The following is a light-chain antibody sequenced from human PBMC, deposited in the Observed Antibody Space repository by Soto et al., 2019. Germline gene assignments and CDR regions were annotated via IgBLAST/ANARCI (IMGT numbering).Light chain of an antibody. CDR1: SSDVGGYNY. J-gene: IGLJ2*01. CDR3: CSYAGSSTFLVV. V-gene: IGLV2-23*03. CDR2: EGS. Sequence: QSALTQPASVSGSPGQSITISCTGTSSDVGGYNYVSWYQQHPGKAPKLMIYEGSKRPSGVSNRFSGSKSGNTASLTISGLQAEDEADYYCCSYAGSSTFLVVFGGGTKLTVL.